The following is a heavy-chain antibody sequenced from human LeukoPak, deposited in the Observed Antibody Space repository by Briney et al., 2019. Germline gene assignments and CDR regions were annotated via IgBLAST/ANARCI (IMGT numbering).Heavy chain of an antibody. CDR2: IYYSGST. J-gene: IGHJ4*02. Sequence: SETLSLTCTVSGGSISSYYRSWIRQPPGKGLEWIGYIYYSGSTNYNPSLKSRVTISVDTSKNQFSLKLSSVTAADTAVYYCARRGYGSGSFNRYYFDYWGQGNLVTVSS. CDR3: ARRGYGSGSFNRYYFDY. D-gene: IGHD3-10*01. V-gene: IGHV4-59*08. CDR1: GGSISSYY.